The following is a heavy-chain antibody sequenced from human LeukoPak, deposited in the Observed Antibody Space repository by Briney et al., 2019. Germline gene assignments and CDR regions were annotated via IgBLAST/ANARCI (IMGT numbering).Heavy chain of an antibody. V-gene: IGHV3-30-3*01. CDR2: ISYDGSNK. D-gene: IGHD1-1*01. Sequence: GGSLRLSCAASGFTFSSYAMHWVRQAPGKGLEWVAVISYDGSNKYYVDSVKGRFTISRDNSKNTLYLQMNSLRAEDTAVYYCARELEAFDIWGQGTMVTVSS. CDR1: GFTFSSYA. J-gene: IGHJ3*02. CDR3: ARELEAFDI.